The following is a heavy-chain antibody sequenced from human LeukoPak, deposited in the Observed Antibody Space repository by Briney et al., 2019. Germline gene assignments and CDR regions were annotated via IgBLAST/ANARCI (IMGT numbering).Heavy chain of an antibody. CDR3: ATDYVEDGPFDC. D-gene: IGHD4-17*01. Sequence: ASVKVSCKVSGSTLTTLSIHWVRQAPGKGLEWMGGFDPEDGDTIYAPKFQGRVTMTEDTTTDTAYMELNGLRSDDTAVYFCATDYVEDGPFDCWGQGTLVTVSS. J-gene: IGHJ4*02. CDR1: GSTLTTLS. CDR2: FDPEDGDT. V-gene: IGHV1-24*01.